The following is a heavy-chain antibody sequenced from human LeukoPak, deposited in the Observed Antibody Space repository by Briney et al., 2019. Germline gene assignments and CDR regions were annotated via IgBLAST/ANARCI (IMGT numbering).Heavy chain of an antibody. D-gene: IGHD2-8*01. V-gene: IGHV4-34*01. CDR1: GGSFSGYY. Sequence: SETLSLTCAVYGGSFSGYYWSWIRQPPGKGLEWIGEINHGGSTNYNPSLKSRVTISVDTAKNQFSLKLSSVTAADTAVYYCARGKRVLMVYARYYNWFDPWGQGTLVTVSS. CDR3: ARGKRVLMVYARYYNWFDP. J-gene: IGHJ5*02. CDR2: INHGGST.